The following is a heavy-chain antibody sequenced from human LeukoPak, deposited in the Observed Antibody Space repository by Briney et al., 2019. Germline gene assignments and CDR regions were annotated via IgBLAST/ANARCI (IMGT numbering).Heavy chain of an antibody. CDR3: AKKPAPAVAGPAYYFDY. CDR1: GFTFSSYA. V-gene: IGHV3-23*01. CDR2: ISGSGGST. J-gene: IGHJ4*02. D-gene: IGHD6-19*01. Sequence: GGSLRLSCAASGFTFSSYAMSWVRQAPGKGLEWVSAISGSGGSTYYADSVKGRFTISRDNSKNMLYLQMNSLRAEDTAVYYCAKKPAPAVAGPAYYFDYWGQGTLVTVSS.